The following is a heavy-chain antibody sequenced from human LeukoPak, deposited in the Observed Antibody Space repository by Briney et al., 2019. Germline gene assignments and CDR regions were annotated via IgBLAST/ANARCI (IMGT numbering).Heavy chain of an antibody. D-gene: IGHD2-2*01. V-gene: IGHV4-34*01. CDR1: GGSFSGYY. Sequence: RASGILSLTCAVYGGSFSGYYWSWIRQPPGKGLEWIGEINHSGSTNYNPSLKSRVTISVDTSKNQFSLKLSSVTSADTAVYYCARGDPYAGYFDYWGQGTLVTVSS. J-gene: IGHJ4*02. CDR3: ARGDPYAGYFDY. CDR2: INHSGST.